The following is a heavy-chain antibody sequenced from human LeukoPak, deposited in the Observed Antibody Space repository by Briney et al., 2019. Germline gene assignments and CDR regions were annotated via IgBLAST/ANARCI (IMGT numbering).Heavy chain of an antibody. CDR2: IYTSGST. CDR3: ARDGRESDYHAMDV. CDR1: GGSFSIYY. Sequence: PSETLSLTCTVSGGSFSIYYWSWIRQPAGKGLEWIGHIYTSGSTNYNPSLKSRVTMSADTSKNQLFLKLNSVTAADTAVYYCARDGRESDYHAMDVWGTGTTVTISS. D-gene: IGHD3-10*01. V-gene: IGHV4-4*07. J-gene: IGHJ6*03.